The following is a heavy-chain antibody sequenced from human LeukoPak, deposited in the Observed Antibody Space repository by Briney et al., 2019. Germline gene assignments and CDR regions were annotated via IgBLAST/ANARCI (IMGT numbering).Heavy chain of an antibody. CDR1: GFTFNNYW. CDR3: LAGYYYYYMDV. Sequence: PGGSLRLSCAASGFTFNNYWMHWVRQAPGKGLVWVARTNTHGTSANYADSVKGRFIISRDNANNTLYLHMNGLRDEDTGVYYALAGYYYYYMDVWGKGTTVTVSS. J-gene: IGHJ6*03. D-gene: IGHD6-13*01. V-gene: IGHV3-74*01. CDR2: TNTHGTSA.